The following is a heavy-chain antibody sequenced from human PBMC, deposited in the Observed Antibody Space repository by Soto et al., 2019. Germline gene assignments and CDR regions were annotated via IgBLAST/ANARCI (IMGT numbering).Heavy chain of an antibody. V-gene: IGHV4-38-2*01. J-gene: IGHJ4*02. D-gene: IGHD5-12*01. CDR3: ARSSGYVPGGY. CDR1: GYPISSGYY. CDR2: IHHSGST. Sequence: PSETLSLTCAVSGYPISSGYYWGWIRQPPGKGLEWIGIIHHSGSTYYNPSLRSRITISVDTSKNQFSLKMPYVTAADTAVYYCARSSGYVPGGYWGQGILVTVSS.